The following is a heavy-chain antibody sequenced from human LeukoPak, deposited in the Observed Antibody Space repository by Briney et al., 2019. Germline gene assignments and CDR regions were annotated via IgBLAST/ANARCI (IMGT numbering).Heavy chain of an antibody. Sequence: GGSLRLSCAASGFTFSSYAMHWVRQAPGKGLEWVAVISYDGSNKYYADSVKGRFTISRDNSKNTLYLQMNSLRAEDTAVYYCARRPIAARPPDYWGQGILVTVSS. J-gene: IGHJ4*02. CDR2: ISYDGSNK. D-gene: IGHD6-6*01. V-gene: IGHV3-30*04. CDR3: ARRPIAARPPDY. CDR1: GFTFSSYA.